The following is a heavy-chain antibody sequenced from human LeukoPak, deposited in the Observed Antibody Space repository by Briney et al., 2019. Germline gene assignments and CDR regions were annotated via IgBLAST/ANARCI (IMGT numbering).Heavy chain of an antibody. CDR3: ARPRGIPNSLDY. J-gene: IGHJ4*02. Sequence: SETLSLTCAVYGGSFSGYYWSWIRQPPGKGLEWIGEINHSGSTNYNPSLKSRVTISVDTSKNQFSLKLSSVTAADTAVYYCARPRGIPNSLDYWGQGTLVTVSS. D-gene: IGHD4-23*01. V-gene: IGHV4-34*01. CDR2: INHSGST. CDR1: GGSFSGYY.